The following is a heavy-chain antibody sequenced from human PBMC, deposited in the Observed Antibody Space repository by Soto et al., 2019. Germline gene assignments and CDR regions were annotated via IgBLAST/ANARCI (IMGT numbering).Heavy chain of an antibody. D-gene: IGHD3-16*01. CDR1: GDSVSGNSAA. CDR3: AREFKYYESSDSYFDY. V-gene: IGHV6-1*01. Sequence: SQTLSLTCAISGDSVSGNSAAWNWIRQSPSRGLEWLGRTYYRSKWYNDYAVSVKSRITVTPDTSKNQFSLRLNSVTPEDTAVYYCAREFKYYESSDSYFDYWGQGALVTVSS. CDR2: TYYRSKWYN. J-gene: IGHJ4*02.